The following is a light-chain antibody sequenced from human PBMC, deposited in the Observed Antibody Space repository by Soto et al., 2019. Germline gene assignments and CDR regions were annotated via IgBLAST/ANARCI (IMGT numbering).Light chain of an antibody. CDR1: SSDVGGYTY. CDR3: SSYTTRNTVL. J-gene: IGLJ2*01. V-gene: IGLV2-14*01. CDR2: EVS. Sequence: QSVLTQPASVSGSPGQSITISCTGTSSDVGGYTYVSWYQQHPGRAPKLMIYEVSNRPSGVSNRFSGSKSGNTASLTISGLQAEDEADYYCSSYTTRNTVLFGGATKVTVL.